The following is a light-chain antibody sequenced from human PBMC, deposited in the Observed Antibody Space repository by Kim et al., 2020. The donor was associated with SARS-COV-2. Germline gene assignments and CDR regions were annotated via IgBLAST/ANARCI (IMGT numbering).Light chain of an antibody. J-gene: IGKJ1*01. Sequence: EIVLTQSPGTLSLSPGERATLSCRASQRVSSSYLAWYQQKPGQAPRLLIYGASSRGTGIPDRFSGSGSGTDFTLTISRLEPEDFAVYYCQQYGSSLWKFGQGTKVDIK. CDR3: QQYGSSLWK. CDR1: QRVSSSY. CDR2: GAS. V-gene: IGKV3-20*01.